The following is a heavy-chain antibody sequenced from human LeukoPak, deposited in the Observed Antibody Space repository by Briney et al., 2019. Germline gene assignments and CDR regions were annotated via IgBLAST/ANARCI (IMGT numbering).Heavy chain of an antibody. V-gene: IGHV4-34*01. J-gene: IGHJ6*03. CDR1: GGSFSGYY. D-gene: IGHD2-15*01. CDR3: ARASRGYCSGGSCYSPYYYMDV. Sequence: SETLSLTCAVYGGSFSGYYWSWIRQPPGKGLEWIGEINHSGSTNYNPSLKSRVTISVDTSKNQFSLKLSSVTAADTAVYYCARASRGYCSGGSCYSPYYYMDVWGKGTTVTVSS. CDR2: INHSGST.